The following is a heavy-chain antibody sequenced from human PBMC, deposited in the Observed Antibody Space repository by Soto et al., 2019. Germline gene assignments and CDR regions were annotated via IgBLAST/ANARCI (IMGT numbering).Heavy chain of an antibody. CDR3: ARSQGGSSSLDIYYYYYYGMDV. CDR2: IIPIFGTA. V-gene: IGHV1-69*01. CDR1: GVTFSSYA. J-gene: IGHJ6*02. Sequence: QVQLVQSGAEVKKPSSSVKVSCKSPGVTFSSYAISWVRQSPGQGLEWMGGIIPIFGTAKYAQKFQGRATITADESTSTGYMDLSSLRSEDTAVYYCARSQGGSSSLDIYYYYYYGMDVWGQGTTVTVSS. D-gene: IGHD2-15*01.